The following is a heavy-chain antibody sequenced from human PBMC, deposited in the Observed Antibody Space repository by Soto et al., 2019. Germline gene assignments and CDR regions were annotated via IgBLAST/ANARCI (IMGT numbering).Heavy chain of an antibody. V-gene: IGHV3-23*01. CDR3: AKDLGTDDFWSAYYTYYYMDV. J-gene: IGHJ6*03. D-gene: IGHD3-3*01. Sequence: EVQLLESGGGLVQPGGSVRLSCAASGFTFSSYALNWVRQAPGKGLEWVSVISGSGDNTYYADSVKGRFTISRDSSKNTLYLQMNSLRAEDTAVYYCAKDLGTDDFWSAYYTYYYMDVWGKGTTVTVSS. CDR2: ISGSGDNT. CDR1: GFTFSSYA.